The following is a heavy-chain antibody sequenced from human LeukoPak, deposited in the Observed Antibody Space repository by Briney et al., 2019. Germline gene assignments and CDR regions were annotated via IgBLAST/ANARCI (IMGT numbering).Heavy chain of an antibody. CDR3: AKEGYSSSWWGGAFDI. J-gene: IGHJ3*02. Sequence: PGGSLRLSCAASGFTFSSYSMNWVRQAPGKGLEWVSSISSSSSYIYYADSVKGRFTISRDNAKNSLYLQMNSLRAEDTAVYYCAKEGYSSSWWGGAFDIWGQGTMVTVSS. CDR1: GFTFSSYS. D-gene: IGHD6-13*01. CDR2: ISSSSSYI. V-gene: IGHV3-21*01.